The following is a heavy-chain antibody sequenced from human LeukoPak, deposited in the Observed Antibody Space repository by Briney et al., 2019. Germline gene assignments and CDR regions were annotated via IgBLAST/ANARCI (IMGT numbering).Heavy chain of an antibody. Sequence: GGSLRLSCAASEFSAGSNYMTWVRQAPGKGLEWVAAISSSSRDIFYADSVKGRFSISRDNTQNSLSLQMSSLKAEDTAVYYCVREAAATLFDYWGQGTLVTVSS. D-gene: IGHD1-26*01. CDR1: EFSAGSNY. J-gene: IGHJ4*02. CDR2: ISSSSRDI. V-gene: IGHV3-21*01. CDR3: VREAAATLFDY.